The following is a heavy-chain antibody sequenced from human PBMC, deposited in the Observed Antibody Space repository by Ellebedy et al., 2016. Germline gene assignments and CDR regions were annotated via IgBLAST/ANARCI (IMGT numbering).Heavy chain of an antibody. CDR1: GGSISSAGYY. J-gene: IGHJ2*01. Sequence: SETLSLXCPVSGGSISSAGYYWTWIRQYPGKGLEWIRYIYHSGSTYYNPSIRSRVTISLDMSKNQLSLKLRSVTAADTAVYYCARDGVECSSNSCSPYWYFDLWGRGTLVTVSS. D-gene: IGHD6-13*01. V-gene: IGHV4-31*03. CDR2: IYHSGST. CDR3: ARDGVECSSNSCSPYWYFDL.